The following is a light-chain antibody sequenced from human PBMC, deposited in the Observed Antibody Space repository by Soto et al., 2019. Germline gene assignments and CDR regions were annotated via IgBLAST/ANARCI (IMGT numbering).Light chain of an antibody. J-gene: IGLJ1*01. Sequence: QSALAQPASVSGSPGQSITISCTGTSSDIGGYNYVSWYQHHPGKAPKLMISEVSNRPSGVSNRFSGSKSGNTASLTISGLQAEDDADYYCSSYSRSGTLYVFGAGTKLTVL. CDR1: SSDIGGYNY. V-gene: IGLV2-14*01. CDR3: SSYSRSGTLYV. CDR2: EVS.